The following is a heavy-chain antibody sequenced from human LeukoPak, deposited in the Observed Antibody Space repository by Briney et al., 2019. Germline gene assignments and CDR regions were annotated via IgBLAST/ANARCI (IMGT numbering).Heavy chain of an antibody. CDR1: GGSFSGYY. Sequence: PSETLSLTCAVYGGSFSGYYWSWIRQPPGKGLEWIGEINHSGSTNYNPSLKSRVTISVDTSKNQFSLKLSSVTAADTAVYYCARDVVHSSSWYPSRHFDYWGQGTLVTVSS. CDR2: INHSGST. V-gene: IGHV4-34*01. D-gene: IGHD6-13*01. J-gene: IGHJ4*02. CDR3: ARDVVHSSSWYPSRHFDY.